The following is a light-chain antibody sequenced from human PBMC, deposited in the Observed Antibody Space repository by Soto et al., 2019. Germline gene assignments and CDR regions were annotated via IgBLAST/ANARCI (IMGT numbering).Light chain of an antibody. Sequence: EIVLTQSPGTLSLSPGERATLSCRASQSVSSSYLAWYQQKPGQAPRLLIYGASSRATGIPDRFSGSGSGTDCTLTISRLEPEDFAVYYCQQYGSSPWTFGQGTNVEIK. CDR3: QQYGSSPWT. V-gene: IGKV3-20*01. CDR1: QSVSSSY. J-gene: IGKJ1*01. CDR2: GAS.